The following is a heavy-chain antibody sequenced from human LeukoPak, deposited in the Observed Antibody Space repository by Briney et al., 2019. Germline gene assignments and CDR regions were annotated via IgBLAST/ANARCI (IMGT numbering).Heavy chain of an antibody. CDR1: GYTFTSYG. CDR3: ARLKDIVATGHFDY. Sequence: GASVKVSCKASGYTFTSYGISWVRQAPGQGLEWMGWISAYNGNTNYARKLQGRVTMTTDTSTSTVYMELSSLRSEDTAVYYCARLKDIVATGHFDYWGQGTLVTVSS. CDR2: ISAYNGNT. J-gene: IGHJ4*02. V-gene: IGHV1-18*01. D-gene: IGHD2-15*01.